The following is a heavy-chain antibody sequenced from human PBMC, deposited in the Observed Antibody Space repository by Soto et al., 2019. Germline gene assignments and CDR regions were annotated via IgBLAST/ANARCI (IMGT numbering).Heavy chain of an antibody. CDR1: GDTLTNSY. V-gene: IGHV1-2*02. J-gene: IGHJ4*02. D-gene: IGHD2-2*01. CDR2: INPNNGDT. CDR3: ARSRHCSSTSCYRGYDY. Sequence: ASVKVSCKASGDTLTNSYLHWVRQAPGQGLEWLGWINPNNGDTNYAQKFRGRVTMTRDTSKNQFSLKLSSVTAADTAVYYCARSRHCSSTSCYRGYDYWGQGTLVTVSS.